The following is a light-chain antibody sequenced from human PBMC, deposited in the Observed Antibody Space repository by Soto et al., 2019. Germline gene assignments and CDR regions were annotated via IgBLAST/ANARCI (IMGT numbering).Light chain of an antibody. V-gene: IGLV2-14*01. CDR1: SNDIGAFNY. J-gene: IGLJ1*01. Sequence: LTQPASVSGSPGQSITISCTGTSNDIGAFNYVSWYQQHPGKAPTLMISEVSNRPSGVSNRFSGSKSGNTASLTISGLQAEDEADYYCSSYTVISTLVFGTGTKVTVL. CDR2: EVS. CDR3: SSYTVISTLV.